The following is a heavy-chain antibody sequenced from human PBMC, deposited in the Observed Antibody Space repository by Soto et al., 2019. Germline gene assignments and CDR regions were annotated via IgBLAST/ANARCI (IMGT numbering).Heavy chain of an antibody. CDR2: ISYDGSIK. CDR1: GFTFSSHS. J-gene: IGHJ4*02. D-gene: IGHD3-10*01. CDR3: AREWSTSGDLDY. Sequence: QVQLVESGGGVVQPGMSLRLSCAASGFTFSSHSIQWVRQTPGKGLEWVAVISYDGSIKYYADSVRGRFTISRDNSKNTLNLQMNSLRPDDTALYYCAREWSTSGDLDYWGQGTLVIVSS. V-gene: IGHV3-30-3*01.